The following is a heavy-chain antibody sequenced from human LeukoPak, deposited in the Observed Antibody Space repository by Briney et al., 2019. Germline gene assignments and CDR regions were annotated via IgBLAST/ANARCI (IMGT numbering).Heavy chain of an antibody. CDR3: VREGYYESGSSPTFYFDY. D-gene: IGHD3-10*01. V-gene: IGHV3-30-3*01. Sequence: GGSLRLSCAASGFDFHNYVIHWVRQAPGKGLEWVAVISYAVNIKYYADSVKGRFTISRDSSSKTVFPQMNSLRTEDTAVYYCVREGYYESGSSPTFYFDYWSQGTLVTVSS. J-gene: IGHJ4*02. CDR2: ISYAVNIK. CDR1: GFDFHNYV.